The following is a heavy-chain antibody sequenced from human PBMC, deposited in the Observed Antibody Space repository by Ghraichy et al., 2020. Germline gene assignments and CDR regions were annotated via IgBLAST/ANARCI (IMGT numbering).Heavy chain of an antibody. Sequence: SQTLSLTCTVSGGSISSADYYWSLIRQSPGKGLEWIAYIYYTGSTYYNPSLKSRVTISVDTSKNQFSLQMSSVTAADTAVYYCARVSESYYDVSSGSYYYYYGMDVWGRGTTVTVSS. CDR1: GGSISSADYY. V-gene: IGHV4-30-4*01. CDR3: ARVSESYYDVSSGSYYYYYGMDV. D-gene: IGHD3-22*01. J-gene: IGHJ6*02. CDR2: IYYTGST.